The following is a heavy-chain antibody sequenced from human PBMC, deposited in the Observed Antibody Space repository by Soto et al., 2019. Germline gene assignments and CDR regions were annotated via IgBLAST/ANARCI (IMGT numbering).Heavy chain of an antibody. CDR2: FDPEDGET. CDR1: GYTLTELS. J-gene: IGHJ4*02. D-gene: IGHD6-13*01. V-gene: IGHV1-24*01. CDR3: ATDMGSSLHYSLDY. Sequence: ASVKVSCKVSGYTLTELSMHWVRQAPGKGLEWMGGFDPEDGETIYAQKFQGRVTMTEDTSTDTAYMALSSLRSEDTAVYYCATDMGSSLHYSLDYWGQGTLVTVSS.